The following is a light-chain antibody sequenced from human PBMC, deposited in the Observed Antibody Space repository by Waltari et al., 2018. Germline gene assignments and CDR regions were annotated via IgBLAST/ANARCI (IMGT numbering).Light chain of an antibody. J-gene: IGLJ2*01. CDR3: SSYGGTYFV. CDR1: SNDVDGYHP. Sequence: QSALTQPRSVSGSPGQSVTISSTANSNDVDGYHPVSWYQHHPGEVPNLMIYDVTQRPSGVPDRFSGSKSGNTASLTISGRQADDEADYYCSSYGGTYFVFGGGTRLTVL. CDR2: DVT. V-gene: IGLV2-11*01.